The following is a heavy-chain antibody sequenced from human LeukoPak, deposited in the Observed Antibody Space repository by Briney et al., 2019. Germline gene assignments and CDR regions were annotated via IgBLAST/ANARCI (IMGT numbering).Heavy chain of an antibody. Sequence: PSETLSLTCTVSGGSISSSSYYWGWIRQPPGKGLEWIGEINHSGSTNYNPSLKSRVTISVDTSKNQFSLKLSSVTAADTAVYYCARRSLSGSYHGGAFDIWGQGTMVTVSS. V-gene: IGHV4-39*07. CDR2: INHSGST. J-gene: IGHJ3*02. CDR3: ARRSLSGSYHGGAFDI. D-gene: IGHD1-26*01. CDR1: GGSISSSSYY.